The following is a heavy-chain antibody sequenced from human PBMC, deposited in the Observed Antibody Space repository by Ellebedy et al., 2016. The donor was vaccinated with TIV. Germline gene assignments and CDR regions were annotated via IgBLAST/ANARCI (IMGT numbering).Heavy chain of an antibody. Sequence: GGSLRLXXAASGFTFSTYAMTWVRQAPGEGLEWVSTISGSGGSTYYADSVKGRFTISRDTSRNTLYLQMNSLRAEDTAVYYCARGLGGWYRVDYWGQGTLVTVSS. CDR3: ARGLGGWYRVDY. CDR1: GFTFSTYA. CDR2: ISGSGGST. V-gene: IGHV3-23*01. J-gene: IGHJ4*02. D-gene: IGHD6-19*01.